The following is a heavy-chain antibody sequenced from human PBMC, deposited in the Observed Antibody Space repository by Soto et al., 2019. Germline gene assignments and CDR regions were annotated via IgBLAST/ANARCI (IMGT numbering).Heavy chain of an antibody. CDR1: GYTFTSYD. CDR3: ARDGYSYGYYYYYYGMDV. CDR2: INPNSGNT. D-gene: IGHD5-18*01. Sequence: XSVKVSCKASGYTFTSYDIHWVRQATGQGLECMGWINPNSGNTGYAQKFQGRVTMTRNTSISTAYMELSSLRSEDTAVYYCARDGYSYGYYYYYYGMDVWGQGTTVTVSS. V-gene: IGHV1-8*01. J-gene: IGHJ6*02.